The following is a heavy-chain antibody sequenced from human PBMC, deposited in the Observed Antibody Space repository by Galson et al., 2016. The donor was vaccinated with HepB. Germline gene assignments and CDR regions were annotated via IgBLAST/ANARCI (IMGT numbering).Heavy chain of an antibody. CDR1: GVSVTSHY. CDR2: VFSNDDK. D-gene: IGHD3-16*01. Sequence: ETLSLTCTVSGVSVTSHYWSWIRQPPGKALEWLAQVFSNDDKSYSTSLKSRLTISKDTSESQVVLTMTNVDPVDTATYYCARTGGFDADYFAYWGQGTLVTVSS. J-gene: IGHJ4*02. CDR3: ARTGGFDADYFAY. V-gene: IGHV2-26*01.